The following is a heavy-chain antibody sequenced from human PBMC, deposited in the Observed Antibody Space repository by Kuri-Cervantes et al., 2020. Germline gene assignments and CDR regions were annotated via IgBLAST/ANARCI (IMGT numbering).Heavy chain of an antibody. J-gene: IGHJ4*02. CDR1: GYSISSGYY. V-gene: IGHV4-34*01. Sequence: SETLSLTCAVSGYSISSGYYWSWIRQPPGKGLEWIGEINHSGSTNYNPSLKSRVTISVDTSKNQFSLKLSSVTAADTAVYYCARGPWGHFDYWGQGTLVTVSS. D-gene: IGHD7-27*01. CDR2: INHSGST. CDR3: ARGPWGHFDY.